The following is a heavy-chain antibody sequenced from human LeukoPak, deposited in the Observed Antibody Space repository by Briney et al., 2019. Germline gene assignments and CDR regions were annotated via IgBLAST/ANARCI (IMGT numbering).Heavy chain of an antibody. CDR2: IKSKTDGGTT. CDR1: GFTFSNAW. Sequence: GGSLRLSCVASGFTFSNAWMSWVRQAPGKGLDWVGRIKSKTDGGTTDYAAPVKGRFTISRDDSKNTLYLQMNSLKTEDTAVFYCTTQYSSGWYVAFDIWGQGTTVTVSS. CDR3: TTQYSSGWYVAFDI. J-gene: IGHJ3*02. V-gene: IGHV3-15*01. D-gene: IGHD6-19*01.